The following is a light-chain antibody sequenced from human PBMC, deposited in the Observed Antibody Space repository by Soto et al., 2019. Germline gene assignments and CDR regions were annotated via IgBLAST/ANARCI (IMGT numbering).Light chain of an antibody. J-gene: IGKJ2*01. CDR2: KVS. V-gene: IGKV2-30*02. Sequence: DVVMTQSPLSLPVILGQPASISCRSSQSLVHSDGNTYLNWFHQRPGQSPRRLIYKVSNRGSGGPERFSGSGSGTDFHPRITRVEAEDVGVYYCMQGTHLPYTFGQGNKLEIQ. CDR3: MQGTHLPYT. CDR1: QSLVHSDGNTY.